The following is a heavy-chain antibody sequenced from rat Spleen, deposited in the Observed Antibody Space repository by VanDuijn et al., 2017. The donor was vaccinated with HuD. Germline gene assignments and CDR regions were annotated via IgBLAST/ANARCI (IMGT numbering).Heavy chain of an antibody. CDR2: ITYDGNST. CDR3: ARQLLQWAVFDY. CDR1: GFNFSKYG. J-gene: IGHJ2*01. V-gene: IGHV5-29*01. Sequence: EVQLVESGGGFVQPGGSLKLSCAASGFNFSKYGMAWVCQAPTKGLEWVATITYDGNSTFYRDSVKGRFTISRDNAKSTLYLQMDSLRSEDTASYYCARQLLQWAVFDYWGQGVMVTVSS. D-gene: IGHD1-1*01.